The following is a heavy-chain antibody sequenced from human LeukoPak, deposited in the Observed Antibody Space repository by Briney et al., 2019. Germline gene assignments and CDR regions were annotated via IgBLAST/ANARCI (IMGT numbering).Heavy chain of an antibody. J-gene: IGHJ4*02. CDR1: GGSISSGSYF. V-gene: IGHV4-61*02. D-gene: IGHD6-13*01. CDR3: AREGYTSSWYSGYYYFDY. Sequence: SETLSLTCTVSGGSISSGSYFWTWIQQPAGKRLEWIGRINTSGSTNYNPSLKSRVTISVDTSKNQFSLKLSSVTAADTAVFFCAREGYTSSWYSGYYYFDYWGQGTLVTVSS. CDR2: INTSGST.